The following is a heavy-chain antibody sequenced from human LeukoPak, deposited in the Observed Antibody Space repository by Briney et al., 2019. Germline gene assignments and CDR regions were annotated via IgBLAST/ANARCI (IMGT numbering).Heavy chain of an antibody. CDR1: GGSISSHY. D-gene: IGHD3-10*01. Sequence: PSETLSLTCTVSGGSISSHYWSWIRQSPGKGLEWIGYIYYSGSTNYSPSLKSRVTISEDTSKNQFSLKLSSVTAADTAVYYCARTLLWFGELFSFDPWGQGTLVTVSS. CDR3: ARTLLWFGELFSFDP. J-gene: IGHJ5*02. V-gene: IGHV4-59*11. CDR2: IYYSGST.